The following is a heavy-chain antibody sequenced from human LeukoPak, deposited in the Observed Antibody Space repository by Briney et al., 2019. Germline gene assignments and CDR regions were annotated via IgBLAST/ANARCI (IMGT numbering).Heavy chain of an antibody. D-gene: IGHD3-10*01. CDR2: IIPIFGTA. Sequence: GASVKVSCTASGGTFSSYAISWVRQAPGQGLEWMGGIIPIFGTANYAQKFQGRVTITADESTSTAYMELSSLRSEDTAVYYCARDYYGSGSPFDYWGQGTLVTVSS. V-gene: IGHV1-69*13. CDR3: ARDYYGSGSPFDY. CDR1: GGTFSSYA. J-gene: IGHJ4*02.